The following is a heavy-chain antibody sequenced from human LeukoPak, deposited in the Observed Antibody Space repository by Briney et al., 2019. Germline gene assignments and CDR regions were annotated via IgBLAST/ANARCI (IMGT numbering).Heavy chain of an antibody. D-gene: IGHD2-15*01. Sequence: GGSLRLSCAASGFTFSSYAMSWVRQAPGKGLEWVSAISGSGGSTYYADSVKGRFTISRDNSKNTLYLQMNSLRAEDTAVYYCAKDPYVVVAAYIDYWGQGTLVTVSS. CDR2: ISGSGGST. CDR1: GFTFSSYA. CDR3: AKDPYVVVAAYIDY. V-gene: IGHV3-23*01. J-gene: IGHJ4*02.